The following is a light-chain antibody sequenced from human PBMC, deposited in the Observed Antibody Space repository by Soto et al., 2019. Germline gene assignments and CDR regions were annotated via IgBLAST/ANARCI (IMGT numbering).Light chain of an antibody. J-gene: IGKJ3*01. CDR3: QQSYTTLFT. V-gene: IGKV1-39*01. CDR2: AAS. Sequence: DIQMTQSPSSLSASVGDRVTITCRASQTINNYLKWYQQKPGKAPKLLIYAASSLQSGIPSRFSGSGSGTAFTLTISSLQPEDFETYYCQQSYTTLFTFGPGTKVDIK. CDR1: QTINNY.